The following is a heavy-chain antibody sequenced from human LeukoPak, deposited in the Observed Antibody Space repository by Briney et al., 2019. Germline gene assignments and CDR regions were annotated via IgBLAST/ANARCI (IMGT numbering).Heavy chain of an antibody. CDR3: WVVPYRQVFDY. V-gene: IGHV4-39*01. J-gene: IGHJ4*02. CDR1: GGSISSSSYY. CDR2: IYYSGST. D-gene: IGHD2-2*01. Sequence: PSETLSLTCTVSGGSISSSSYYWGWIRHPPGKGLEWIGSIYYSGSTYYNPSLKSRVTISVDTSKIQFSLKLSSVTAADTAVYHCWVVPYRQVFDYWGQGTLVTVSS.